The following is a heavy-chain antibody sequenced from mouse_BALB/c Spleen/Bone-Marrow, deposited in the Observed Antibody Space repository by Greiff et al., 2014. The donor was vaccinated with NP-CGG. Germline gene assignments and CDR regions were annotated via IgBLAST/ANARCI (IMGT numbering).Heavy chain of an antibody. J-gene: IGHJ1*01. CDR3: ASYYGSTWYFDV. CDR1: GYSFTGYT. D-gene: IGHD1-1*01. V-gene: IGHV1-18*01. CDR2: INPYNGGT. Sequence: EVMLVESGPELVKPGASMKISCKASGYSFTGYTMNWVKQSHGKNLEWIGLINPYNGGTTYNQYFKGKATLTVDRSSSTAYMELLSLTSEDSAVYYCASYYGSTWYFDVWGAGTTATVSS.